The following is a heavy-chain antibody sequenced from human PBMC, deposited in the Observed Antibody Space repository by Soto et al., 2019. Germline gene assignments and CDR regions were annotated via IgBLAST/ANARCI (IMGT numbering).Heavy chain of an antibody. CDR3: ARDGNFGDDIHDYYGMDV. J-gene: IGHJ6*01. CDR1: NASISSYY. Sequence: QVRLQESGPGLVKPSETLSLTCTVSNASISSYYWSWIRQPPGKRLEWIGYMAPSGSSKYNPSLAGRVTISVDTSNNQFSLKLTSVTAADTAVYYCARDGNFGDDIHDYYGMDVWGRGPRVTVSS. D-gene: IGHD4-17*01. CDR2: MAPSGSS. V-gene: IGHV4-59*01.